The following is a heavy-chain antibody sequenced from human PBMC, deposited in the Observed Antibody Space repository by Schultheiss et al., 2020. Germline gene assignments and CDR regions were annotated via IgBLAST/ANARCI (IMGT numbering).Heavy chain of an antibody. J-gene: IGHJ6*02. CDR3: AKDMVRGSYYYYGMDV. D-gene: IGHD3-10*01. CDR2: ISYDGSNK. Sequence: GGSLTLSCAASGFTFSSYGMHWVRQAPGKGLEWVAVISYDGSNKYYADSVKGRFTISRDNAKNTLYLQMNSLRAEDTALYYCAKDMVRGSYYYYGMDVWGQGTTVTVSS. CDR1: GFTFSSYG. V-gene: IGHV3-30*18.